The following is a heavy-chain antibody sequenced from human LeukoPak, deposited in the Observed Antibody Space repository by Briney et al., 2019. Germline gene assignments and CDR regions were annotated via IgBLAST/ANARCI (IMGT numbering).Heavy chain of an antibody. Sequence: GSLRLSCAASGFTFSSYGMHWVRQAPGKGLEWVAVIWYDGSNKYYADSVKGRFTISRDNSKNTLYLQMNSLRAEDTAVYYCARARGVAAYFDYWGQGTLVTVSS. CDR1: GFTFSSYG. D-gene: IGHD6-19*01. CDR3: ARARGVAAYFDY. J-gene: IGHJ4*02. V-gene: IGHV3-33*01. CDR2: IWYDGSNK.